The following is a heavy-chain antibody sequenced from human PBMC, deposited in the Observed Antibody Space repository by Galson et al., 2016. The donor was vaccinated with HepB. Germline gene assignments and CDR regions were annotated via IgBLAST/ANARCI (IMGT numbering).Heavy chain of an antibody. CDR3: ARKKYYYDTSPLGWFDP. D-gene: IGHD3-22*01. CDR1: GFTLGNYW. V-gene: IGHV3-7*03. CDR2: INQDGSES. J-gene: IGHJ5*02. Sequence: SLRLSCAASGFTLGNYWMNWVRQAPGKRPEWVATINQDGSESTYVDSVKGRFIISRDNAKNSLSLQMNSLRPEDTAVYYCARKKYYYDTSPLGWFDPWGQGTLVTVSS.